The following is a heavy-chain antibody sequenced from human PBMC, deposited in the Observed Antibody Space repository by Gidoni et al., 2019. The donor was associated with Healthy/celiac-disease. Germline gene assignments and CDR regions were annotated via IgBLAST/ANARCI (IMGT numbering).Heavy chain of an antibody. V-gene: IGHV4-4*02. D-gene: IGHD5-18*01. J-gene: IGHJ3*02. Sequence: TNYNPSLKSRVTISVDKSKNQFSLKLSSVTAADTAVYYCARTRGYSYGDAFDIWGQGTMVTVSS. CDR3: ARTRGYSYGDAFDI. CDR2: T.